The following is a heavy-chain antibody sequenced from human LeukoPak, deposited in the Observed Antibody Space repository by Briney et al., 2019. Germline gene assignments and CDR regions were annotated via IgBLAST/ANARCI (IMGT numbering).Heavy chain of an antibody. V-gene: IGHV3-33*08. CDR2: IWYDGSNK. Sequence: GGSLRLSCAASGFTFNSYWMNWVRQAPGKGLEWVAVIWYDGSNKYYADSVRGRFTISRDNSKNTLYLQMNSLRAEDTAVYYCARGYSYGYHDYWGQGTLVTVSS. J-gene: IGHJ4*02. D-gene: IGHD5-18*01. CDR3: ARGYSYGYHDY. CDR1: GFTFNSYW.